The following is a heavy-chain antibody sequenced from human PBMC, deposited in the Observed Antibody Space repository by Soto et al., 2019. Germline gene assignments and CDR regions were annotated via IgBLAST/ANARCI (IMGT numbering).Heavy chain of an antibody. CDR1: GFTFSGHD. CDR2: FGDDDVT. V-gene: IGHV3-13*04. J-gene: IGHJ6*02. CDR3: AKRGFRGIIGALDA. D-gene: IGHD3-16*02. Sequence: EVQLVESGGGLAQPGGSLRLSCVTSGFTFSGHDMHWVRQAPGKGLEWVSAFGDDDVTHYAGSVEGRFVESRANRRNTLYRQMNNRRVGDTGGYFCAKRGFRGIIGALDAWGRGTTVIV.